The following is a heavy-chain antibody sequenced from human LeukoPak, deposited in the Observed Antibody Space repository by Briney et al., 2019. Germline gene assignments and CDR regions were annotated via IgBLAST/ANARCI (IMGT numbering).Heavy chain of an antibody. CDR1: GGSISSSSYY. V-gene: IGHV4-39*01. J-gene: IGHJ6*02. CDR3: ARPGQWLDVGTRDYYYGMDV. D-gene: IGHD6-19*01. Sequence: PSETLSLTCTVSGGSISSSSYYWGWIRQPPGKGLEWIWSIYYSGSTYYNPYLKSRVTISVDTSKNQFSLKLSSVTAADTAVYYCARPGQWLDVGTRDYYYGMDVWGQGTTVTVSS. CDR2: IYYSGST.